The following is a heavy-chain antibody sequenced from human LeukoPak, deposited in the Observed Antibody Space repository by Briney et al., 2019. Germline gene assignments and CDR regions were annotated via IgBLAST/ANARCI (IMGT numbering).Heavy chain of an antibody. D-gene: IGHD2-21*01. J-gene: IGHJ4*02. CDR3: ARDLVGIGNSFDY. V-gene: IGHV3-21*01. CDR2: ISSSSSYI. CDR1: GFTFSSYS. Sequence: PGGSLRLSCAASGFTFSSYSMNWVRQAPGKGLEWVSSISSSSSYIYYADSVKGRFTISRDNSKNTLYLQMNSLRAEDTAVYYCARDLVGIGNSFDYWGQGTLVTVSS.